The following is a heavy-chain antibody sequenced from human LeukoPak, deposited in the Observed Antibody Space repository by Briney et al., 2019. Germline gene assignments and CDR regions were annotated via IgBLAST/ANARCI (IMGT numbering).Heavy chain of an antibody. CDR1: GFTFSSYS. CDR2: ISSSSSTI. D-gene: IGHD1-26*01. Sequence: PGGSLRLSCAASGFTFSSYSMNWVREAPGKGLVGVSHISSSSSTIYYADSVKGRFTISRDNAKNSLYLQMNSLRAEDTAVYYCARGAGVRKGARPNWFDPWGQGTMVTVSS. J-gene: IGHJ5*02. CDR3: ARGAGVRKGARPNWFDP. V-gene: IGHV3-48*01.